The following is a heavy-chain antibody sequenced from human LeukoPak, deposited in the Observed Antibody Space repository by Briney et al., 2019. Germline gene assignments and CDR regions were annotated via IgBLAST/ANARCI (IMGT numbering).Heavy chain of an antibody. Sequence: GGSLRLSCAASGFTFSSYSMNWVRQAPGKGLESVSAISGSGGSTYYADSVRGRFTISRDNSKNTLYLQMNSLRAEDTAVYYCAKDVRYYYYMDVWGKGTTVTISS. CDR2: ISGSGGST. V-gene: IGHV3-23*01. D-gene: IGHD3-10*02. CDR3: AKDVRYYYYMDV. J-gene: IGHJ6*03. CDR1: GFTFSSYS.